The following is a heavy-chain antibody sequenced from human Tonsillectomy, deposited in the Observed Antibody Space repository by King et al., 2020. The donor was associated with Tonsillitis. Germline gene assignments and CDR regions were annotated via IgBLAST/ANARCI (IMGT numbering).Heavy chain of an antibody. Sequence: QVQLVESGGGLVKPGGSLRLSCAASGFTFSDYYMSWIRQAPGKGLEWVSYISGSSTYTDYADSVKGRFTISRDNAKNSLFLQMNSLRAEDTAVYYCAKTSASSTWYPPFFDNWGQGTLVTVSS. D-gene: IGHD6-13*01. CDR2: ISGSSTYT. CDR1: GFTFSDYY. J-gene: IGHJ4*02. CDR3: AKTSASSTWYPPFFDN. V-gene: IGHV3-11*05.